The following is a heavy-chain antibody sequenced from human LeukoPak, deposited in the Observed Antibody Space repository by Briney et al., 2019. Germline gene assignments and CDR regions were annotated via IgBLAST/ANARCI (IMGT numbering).Heavy chain of an antibody. V-gene: IGHV3-30*18. J-gene: IGHJ4*02. CDR1: GFTFNTYA. D-gene: IGHD3-9*01. CDR3: AKEGPQELRYFDWLLFDESYFDY. Sequence: GGSLRLSCAASGFTFNTYAMTWVRQAPGKGLEWVAVISYDGSNKYYADSVKGRFTISRDNSKNTLYLQMNSLRAEDTAVYYCAKEGPQELRYFDWLLFDESYFDYWGQGTLVTVSS. CDR2: ISYDGSNK.